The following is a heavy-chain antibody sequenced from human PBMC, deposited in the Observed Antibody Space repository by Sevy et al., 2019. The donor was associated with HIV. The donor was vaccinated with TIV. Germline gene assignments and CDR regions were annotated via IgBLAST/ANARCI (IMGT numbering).Heavy chain of an antibody. J-gene: IGHJ4*02. V-gene: IGHV3-74*01. CDR1: GFTFSSYW. D-gene: IGHD3-3*01. CDR2: INSDGSST. CDR3: ARADFWSGYYSVGLIDY. Sequence: GGSLRLSCAASGFTFSSYWMHWVRQAPGKGLVWVSRINSDGSSTSYAHSVNGRFTISRDNAKNTLYLQMNSLRAEDTAVYYCARADFWSGYYSVGLIDYWGQGTLVTVSS.